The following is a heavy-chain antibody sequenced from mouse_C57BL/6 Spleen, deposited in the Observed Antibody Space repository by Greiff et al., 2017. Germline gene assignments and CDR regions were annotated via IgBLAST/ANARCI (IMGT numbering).Heavy chain of an antibody. J-gene: IGHJ2*01. D-gene: IGHD3-3*01. Sequence: EVKLLESGPGLVKPSQSLSLTCSVTGYSITSGYYWNWIRQFPGNKLEWMGYISYDGSNKYNPSLKNRISITRDTSKNQFFLKLNSVTTEDTATYYCARDLGDYFDYWGQGTTLTVSS. CDR1: GYSITSGYY. CDR3: ARDLGDYFDY. CDR2: ISYDGSN. V-gene: IGHV3-6*01.